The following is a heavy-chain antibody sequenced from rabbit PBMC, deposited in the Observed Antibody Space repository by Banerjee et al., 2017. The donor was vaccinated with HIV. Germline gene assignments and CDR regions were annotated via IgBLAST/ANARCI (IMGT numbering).Heavy chain of an antibody. CDR1: GFSFSSGYD. D-gene: IGHD4-1*01. CDR3: VREVAARFNL. V-gene: IGHV1S45*01. CDR2: IDPIFHVTT. J-gene: IGHJ4*01. Sequence: EQLVESGGGLVKSEGSLTLTCKASGFSFSSGYDMCWVRQAPGKGLEWIGYIDPIFHVTTYASWVNGRFSISRENTQNTVSLQMNSLTAADTATYFCVREVAARFNLWGPGTLVTV.